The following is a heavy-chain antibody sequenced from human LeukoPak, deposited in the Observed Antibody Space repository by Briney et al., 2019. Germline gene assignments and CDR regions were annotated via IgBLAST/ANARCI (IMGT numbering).Heavy chain of an antibody. V-gene: IGHV3-74*01. D-gene: IGHD1-26*01. CDR1: GFIFTNYW. Sequence: GGSLRLSCVSSGFIFTNYWMHWVRQAPGKGPVWVGRIDKEGSAAFYADSVKGRFTIPRDNDKSTVYLQMNSLTAEDPAVYHCARGGYSGSYYRFDWGQGTLVTVSS. J-gene: IGHJ4*02. CDR3: ARGGYSGSYYRFD. CDR2: IDKEGSAA.